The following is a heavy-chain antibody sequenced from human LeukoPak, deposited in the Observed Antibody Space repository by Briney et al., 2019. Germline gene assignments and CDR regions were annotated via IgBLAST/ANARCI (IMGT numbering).Heavy chain of an antibody. CDR3: ARVTGRVRYSYGLGY. V-gene: IGHV1-8*01. D-gene: IGHD5-18*01. CDR2: MNPNSGNT. CDR1: GYTFTSYD. Sequence: ASVKVSCKASGYTFTSYDINWVRQAPGQGLEWMGWMNPNSGNTGYAQKFQGRVTMTRNTSISIAYMELSSLRSEDTAVYYCARVTGRVRYSYGLGYWGQGTLVTVSS. J-gene: IGHJ4*02.